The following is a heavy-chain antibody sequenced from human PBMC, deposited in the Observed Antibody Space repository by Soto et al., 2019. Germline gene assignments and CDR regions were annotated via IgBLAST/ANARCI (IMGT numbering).Heavy chain of an antibody. CDR1: GGSISSLY. Sequence: ASETLSLTCTVSGGSISSLYWSWIRQPPGKGLEWIGYIYYSGSTNYNPSLKSRVTISVDTSKNQFSLKLSSVTAADTAVYYCARHVPYCSDTSHCAYGMDVWGQGTTVTAP. CDR3: ARHVPYCSDTSHCAYGMDV. V-gene: IGHV4-59*08. CDR2: IYYSGST. J-gene: IGHJ6*02. D-gene: IGHD2-2*01.